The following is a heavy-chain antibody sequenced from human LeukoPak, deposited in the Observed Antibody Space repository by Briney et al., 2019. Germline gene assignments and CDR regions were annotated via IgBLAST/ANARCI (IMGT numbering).Heavy chain of an antibody. J-gene: IGHJ4*02. V-gene: IGHV3-23*01. CDR2: IGGSGGTT. CDR3: AKGLTRPLDS. Sequence: GGSLRLSYAASGFTFSSYAMSRVRQAPGKGLEWVSAIGGSGGTTYYADSVKGRFTISRDNSKNTLYLQMDSLRAEDTAIYYCAKGLTRPLDSWGQGTLVTVSS. CDR1: GFTFSSYA.